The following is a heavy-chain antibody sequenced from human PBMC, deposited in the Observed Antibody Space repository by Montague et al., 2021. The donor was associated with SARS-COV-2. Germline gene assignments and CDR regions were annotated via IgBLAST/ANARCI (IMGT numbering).Heavy chain of an antibody. Sequence: CAISGDSASSNSAAWNWIRQSPSRGLERLGRTYYRSKWYNDYAVSVKSRITINPDTSKNQFSLQLNSVTPEDTAVYYCARDDPYCTNGVCYTGNWFDPWGQGTLVTVSS. D-gene: IGHD2-8*01. V-gene: IGHV6-1*01. CDR2: TYYRSKWYN. CDR1: GDSASSNSAA. CDR3: ARDDPYCTNGVCYTGNWFDP. J-gene: IGHJ5*02.